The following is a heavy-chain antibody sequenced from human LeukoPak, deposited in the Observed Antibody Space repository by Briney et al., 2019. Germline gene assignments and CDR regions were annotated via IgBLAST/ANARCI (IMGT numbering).Heavy chain of an antibody. CDR3: ARGDNTNWFPHFDY. J-gene: IGHJ4*02. CDR1: GYFISNGYY. Sequence: PSETLSLTCTVSGYFISNGYYWGWIRQPPGKGLEWIGSIYHSGSTYYNPSLKSRVTISVDTSKNQFSLRLSSVTAADTAVYYCARGDNTNWFPHFDYWGQGSLVTVSS. D-gene: IGHD1-1*01. V-gene: IGHV4-38-2*02. CDR2: IYHSGST.